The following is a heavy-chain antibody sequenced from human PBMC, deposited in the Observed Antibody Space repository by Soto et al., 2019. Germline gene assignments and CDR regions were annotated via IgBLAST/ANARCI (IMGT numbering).Heavy chain of an antibody. CDR2: IKQDGSEK. Sequence: EVQLVESGGGLVQPGGSLRLSCAASGFTLTPFWMSWVRQSPGKGLEWVANIKQDGSEKYYVDSVKGRFTISRDNAKNSLYLQMNSLRGEDTAVYYCARSSSGYFDSWGQGTLVTVSS. J-gene: IGHJ4*02. CDR1: GFTLTPFW. V-gene: IGHV3-7*01. D-gene: IGHD6-6*01. CDR3: ARSSSGYFDS.